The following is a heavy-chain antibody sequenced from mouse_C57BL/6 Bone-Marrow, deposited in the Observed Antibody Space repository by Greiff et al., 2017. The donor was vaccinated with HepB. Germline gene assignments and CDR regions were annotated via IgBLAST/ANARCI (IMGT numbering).Heavy chain of an antibody. D-gene: IGHD3-3*01. CDR1: GYTFTSYT. J-gene: IGHJ2*01. V-gene: IGHV1-4*01. CDR3: ARGLGRYFDY. CDR2: INPSSGYT. Sequence: LVESGAELARPGASVKMSCKASGYTFTSYTMHWVKQRPGQGLEWIGYINPSSGYTKYNQKFKDKATLTADKSSSTAYMQLSSLTSEDSAVYYCARGLGRYFDYWGQGTTLTVSS.